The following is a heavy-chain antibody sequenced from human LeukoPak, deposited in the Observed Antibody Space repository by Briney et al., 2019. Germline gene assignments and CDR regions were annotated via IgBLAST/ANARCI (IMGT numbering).Heavy chain of an antibody. D-gene: IGHD2-15*01. Sequence: GESLKISCKGSGYSFTSYWIGWVRQMPGKGLERMGIIYPGDSNTRYSPSFQGQVTISADKSISTAYLQWSSLKASDTAMYYCARGGYCSGGSCRNWFDPWGQGTLVTVSS. CDR1: GYSFTSYW. CDR3: ARGGYCSGGSCRNWFDP. J-gene: IGHJ5*02. CDR2: IYPGDSNT. V-gene: IGHV5-51*01.